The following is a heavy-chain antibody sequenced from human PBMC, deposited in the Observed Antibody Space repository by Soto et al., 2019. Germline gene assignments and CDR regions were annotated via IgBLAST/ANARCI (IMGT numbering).Heavy chain of an antibody. Sequence: SLRVCWTAAWLNFRGYGMRWILQTPSKGLEWVAVISYDGSNKYYADSVKGRFTISRDNSKNTLYLQMNSLRAEDTVVYYCARGGSLGRDEYFQYRGKGTLVIVFS. D-gene: IGHD1-26*01. CDR1: WLNFRGYG. V-gene: IGHV3-30-3*01. CDR3: ARGGSLGRDEYFQY. J-gene: IGHJ1*01. CDR2: ISYDGSNK.